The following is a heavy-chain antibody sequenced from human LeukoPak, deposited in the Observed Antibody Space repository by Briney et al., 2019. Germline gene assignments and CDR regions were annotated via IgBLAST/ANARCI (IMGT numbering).Heavy chain of an antibody. Sequence: SETLSLTCTVSGYSISSGYYWGWIRQPPGKGLEWIGSIYHSGSTYQNSSLRSRVTISLDTSKNQFSLKLNSVTAADTAVYYCARDQSGGRGLNAFDIWGQGTMVTVSS. CDR1: GYSISSGYY. CDR3: ARDQSGGRGLNAFDI. J-gene: IGHJ3*02. CDR2: IYHSGST. D-gene: IGHD2-15*01. V-gene: IGHV4-38-2*02.